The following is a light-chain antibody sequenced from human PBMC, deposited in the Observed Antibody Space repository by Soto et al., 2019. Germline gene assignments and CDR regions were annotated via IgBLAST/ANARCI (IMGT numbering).Light chain of an antibody. Sequence: EIVWTQSPGTRSLSPWERATLSCRASQSVSSTYLAWYQQKPGQARRLLIYGASSSATGVPDRFSGSGFGRFIILTIGGLERADYAVYYCQQYGSSPRTFGQGTEVEIK. CDR2: GAS. CDR3: QQYGSSPRT. V-gene: IGKV3-20*01. J-gene: IGKJ1*01. CDR1: QSVSSTY.